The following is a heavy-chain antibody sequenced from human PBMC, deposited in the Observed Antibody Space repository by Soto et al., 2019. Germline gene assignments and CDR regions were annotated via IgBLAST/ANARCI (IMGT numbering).Heavy chain of an antibody. CDR2: IYYSGST. V-gene: IGHV4-31*03. D-gene: IGHD3-10*01. Sequence: QVQLQESGPGLVKPSQTLSLTCTVSGGSISSGGYYWSWIRQHPGKGLEWIGYIYYSGSTYYNPSLQSRVTISVDTSNNQFSLKLSSVTAADTAVYYCARMFTMAPPGAFDIWGQGTMVTVSS. CDR1: GGSISSGGYY. CDR3: ARMFTMAPPGAFDI. J-gene: IGHJ3*02.